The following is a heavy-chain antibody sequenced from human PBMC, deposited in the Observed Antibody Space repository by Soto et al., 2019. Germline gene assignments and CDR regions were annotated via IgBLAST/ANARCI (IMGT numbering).Heavy chain of an antibody. Sequence: QVQLVQSGAEVRKPGASVKVSCKASGDRFPNNYIHWVRQAPGQGLEWMGMINPGVASTSYAQKFPGRVTVTRDTSTTTVYMELGSLRSDDTAVYYCTRGRDDGENFPSDWGQGTLVAVSS. V-gene: IGHV1-46*03. J-gene: IGHJ4*02. CDR1: GDRFPNNY. CDR2: INPGVAST. D-gene: IGHD4-17*01. CDR3: TRGRDDGENFPSD.